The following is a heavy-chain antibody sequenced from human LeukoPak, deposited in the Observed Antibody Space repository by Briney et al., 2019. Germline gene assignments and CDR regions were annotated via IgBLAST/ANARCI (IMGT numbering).Heavy chain of an antibody. V-gene: IGHV3-7*01. CDR3: AEGSNYGDSSF. CDR1: GFSFNSYW. CDR2: IKPDGSEK. Sequence: TGGSLRLSCAASGFSFNSYWMSWVRQVPGKGPEWVANIKPDGSEKCYVDSVKSRFMVSRDNAKNSLYLQMNSLRAGDTAMYYCAEGSNYGDSSFWGQGTLVTVSS. J-gene: IGHJ4*02. D-gene: IGHD4-17*01.